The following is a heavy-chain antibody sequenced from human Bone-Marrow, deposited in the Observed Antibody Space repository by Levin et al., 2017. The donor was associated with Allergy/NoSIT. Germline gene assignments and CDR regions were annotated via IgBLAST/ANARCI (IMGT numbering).Heavy chain of an antibody. CDR1: GYSFTSYW. V-gene: IGHV5-51*01. D-gene: IGHD3-9*01. CDR2: IYPGDSDT. CDR3: ASSPSPYFETGWYFDL. Sequence: PGESLKISCQGSGYSFTSYWIGWVRQMPGKGLEWMGIIYPGDSDTRYSPSFQGQVTISADKSISTAYLQWSSLKASDTAMYYCASSPSPYFETGWYFDLWGRGTLVTVSS. J-gene: IGHJ2*01.